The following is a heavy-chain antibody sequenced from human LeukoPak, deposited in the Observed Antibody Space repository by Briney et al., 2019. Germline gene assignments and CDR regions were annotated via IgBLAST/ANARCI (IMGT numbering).Heavy chain of an antibody. Sequence: ASVKVSCKASGYTFTGYYMHWVRQTPGQGLEWMGWINPNSGGTNYAQKFQGRVTMTRDTSISTAYMELSRLRSDDTAVYYCARERGTGIAVAVPDAFDIWGQGTMVTVSS. V-gene: IGHV1-2*02. CDR2: INPNSGGT. CDR3: ARERGTGIAVAVPDAFDI. D-gene: IGHD6-19*01. J-gene: IGHJ3*02. CDR1: GYTFTGYY.